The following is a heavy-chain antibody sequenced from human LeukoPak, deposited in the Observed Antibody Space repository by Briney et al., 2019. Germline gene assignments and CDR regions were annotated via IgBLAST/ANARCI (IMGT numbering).Heavy chain of an antibody. CDR3: ARGVPPLLVGQSTDY. Sequence: GGSLRLFCAASGFLLRIYCMSWVRQSPGKGLEWVANIKQDGSEKYYVDSVKGRFTISRDNAKNSLYLQMNSLRAEDTAVYYCARGVPPLLVGQSTDYWGQGTLVTVSS. D-gene: IGHD6-13*01. V-gene: IGHV3-7*01. CDR1: GFLLRIYC. CDR2: IKQDGSEK. J-gene: IGHJ4*02.